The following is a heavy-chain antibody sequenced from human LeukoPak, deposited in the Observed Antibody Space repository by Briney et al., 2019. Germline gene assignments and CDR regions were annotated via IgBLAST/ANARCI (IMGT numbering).Heavy chain of an antibody. CDR3: VKDLSAGYGDPRGAYDI. Sequence: PGGSLRLSCSASGFTFSSHAMHWVRQAPGKGLEYVSGISTSGGTTYYADSVKGRFTISRDNSKNTLYLQVSSLRAEDTAVYYCVKDLSAGYGDPRGAYDIWGQGTMVAVAS. V-gene: IGHV3-64D*06. CDR1: GFTFSSHA. D-gene: IGHD4-17*01. J-gene: IGHJ3*02. CDR2: ISTSGGTT.